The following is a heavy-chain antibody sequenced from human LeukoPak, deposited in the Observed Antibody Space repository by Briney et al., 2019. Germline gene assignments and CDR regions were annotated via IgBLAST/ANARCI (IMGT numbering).Heavy chain of an antibody. Sequence: GGPLRLSCAASGFTFRSSWMHWVRQAPGKGLVWVSRITGDGTNTNDAGSVKGRFTISRDSAKNTLYLEMNSLGAEDTAVYYCARISYDSSGYFDYWGQGTLVTVSS. V-gene: IGHV3-74*01. D-gene: IGHD3-22*01. CDR3: ARISYDSSGYFDY. CDR2: ITGDGTNT. J-gene: IGHJ4*02. CDR1: GFTFRSSW.